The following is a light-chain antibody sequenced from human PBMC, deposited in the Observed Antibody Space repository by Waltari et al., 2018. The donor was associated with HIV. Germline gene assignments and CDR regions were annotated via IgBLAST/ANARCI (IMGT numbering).Light chain of an antibody. CDR2: WAS. CDR3: QQYHSVPYT. CDR1: QTLFYSKNNKDY. Sequence: DVVVTQSPISLAVSVGERATVNSKSRQTLFYSKNNKDYLAWYQQKPGQPPKLLIYWASTRQSGVPDRFSGSGSGTDFALTISSLQAEDVAVYYCQQYHSVPYTFGQGTKLEI. V-gene: IGKV4-1*01. J-gene: IGKJ2*01.